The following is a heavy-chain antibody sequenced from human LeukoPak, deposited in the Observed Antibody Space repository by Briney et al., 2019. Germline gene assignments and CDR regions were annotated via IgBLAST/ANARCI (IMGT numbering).Heavy chain of an antibody. CDR3: ARGYTNYGYVFDI. Sequence: GGSLRLSCAGSGFTFSSYSMNWVRQAPGKGLEWVSSISSSSSYIYYADSVKGRSTISRDNARNSLYLQMNNLRVEGTAVYYCARGYTNYGYVFDIWGQGTMVTVPS. CDR1: GFTFSSYS. CDR2: ISSSSSYI. D-gene: IGHD4-11*01. V-gene: IGHV3-21*04. J-gene: IGHJ3*02.